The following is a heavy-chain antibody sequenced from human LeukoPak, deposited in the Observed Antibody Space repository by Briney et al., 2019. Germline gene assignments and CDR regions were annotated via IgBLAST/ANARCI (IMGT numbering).Heavy chain of an antibody. D-gene: IGHD6-25*01. J-gene: IGHJ4*02. CDR2: ISYDGSNK. Sequence: GGSLRLSCAASGFTFSSYGMHWVRQAPGKGLEWVAVISYDGSNKYYADSVKGRFTISRDNSKNTLYLQMNSLRAEDTALYYCAKDFAEKQQPLHLFDYWGQGTLVTVSS. V-gene: IGHV3-30*18. CDR3: AKDFAEKQQPLHLFDY. CDR1: GFTFSSYG.